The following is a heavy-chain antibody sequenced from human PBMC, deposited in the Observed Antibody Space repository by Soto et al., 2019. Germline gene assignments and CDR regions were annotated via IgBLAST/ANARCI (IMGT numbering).Heavy chain of an antibody. CDR2: IDPSDSYT. D-gene: IGHD5-12*01. J-gene: IGHJ4*02. Sequence: GESLKISFKGSGYSFTSYWISWVRQMPGKGLEWMGRIDPSDSYTNYSPSFQGHVTISADKSISTAYLQWSSLKASDTAMYYCARLVIDGYTPGGGLDYWGQGTLVTVSS. V-gene: IGHV5-10-1*01. CDR3: ARLVIDGYTPGGGLDY. CDR1: GYSFTSYW.